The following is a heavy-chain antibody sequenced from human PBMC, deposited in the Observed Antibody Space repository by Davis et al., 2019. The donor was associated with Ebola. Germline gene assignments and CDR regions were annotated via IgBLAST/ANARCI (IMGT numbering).Heavy chain of an antibody. D-gene: IGHD6-13*01. CDR1: GYSISSGYY. V-gene: IGHV4-38-2*01. Sequence: PGGSLRLSFAVSGYSISSGYYWGWIRQPPGKGLEWIGSIYHSGSTYYNPSLKSRVTISVDTSKNQFSLKLSSVTAADTAVYYCARWGVAAGRGAFDIWGQGTMVTVSS. CDR3: ARWGVAAGRGAFDI. CDR2: IYHSGST. J-gene: IGHJ3*02.